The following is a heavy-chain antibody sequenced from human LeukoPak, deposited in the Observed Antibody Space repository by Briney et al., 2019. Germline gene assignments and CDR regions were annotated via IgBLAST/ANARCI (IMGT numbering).Heavy chain of an antibody. D-gene: IGHD4-23*01. CDR1: GFTFSSYE. V-gene: IGHV3-48*03. Sequence: GGSLRLSCAASGFTFSSYEMNWVRQAPGKGLEWVSYISSSGSTIYYADSVKGRFTISRDNAKNSLYLQMNSLRAEDTAVYYCARGTMVVTHDYWGQGTLATVSS. CDR2: ISSSGSTI. J-gene: IGHJ4*02. CDR3: ARGTMVVTHDY.